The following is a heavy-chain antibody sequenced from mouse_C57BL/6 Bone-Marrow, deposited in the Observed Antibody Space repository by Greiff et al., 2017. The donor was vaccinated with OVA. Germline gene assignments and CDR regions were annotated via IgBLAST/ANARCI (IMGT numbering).Heavy chain of an antibody. J-gene: IGHJ1*03. D-gene: IGHD2-4*01. V-gene: IGHV1-59*01. CDR3: ASYYDYLYWYFDV. Sequence: QVQLQQPGAELVRPGTSVKLSCKASGYTFTSYWMHWVKQRPGQGLEWIGVIDPSDSYTNYNQKFKGKATLTVDTSSSTAYMQLSSLTSEDSAVYYCASYYDYLYWYFDVWGTGTTVTVSS. CDR1: GYTFTSYW. CDR2: IDPSDSYT.